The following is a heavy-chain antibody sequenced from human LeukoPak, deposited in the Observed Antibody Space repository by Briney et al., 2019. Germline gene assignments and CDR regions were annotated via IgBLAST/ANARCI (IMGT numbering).Heavy chain of an antibody. D-gene: IGHD3-10*01. J-gene: IGHJ6*02. Sequence: PSQTLSPTCTVSGGSISSGSYYGSWIRQPAGKGLEWIGRIYTSGSTNYNPSLKSRVTISVDTSKNQFSLKLSSVTAADTAVYYCARADRGVIYYSGMDVWGQGTTVTVSS. V-gene: IGHV4-61*02. CDR2: IYTSGST. CDR3: ARADRGVIYYSGMDV. CDR1: GGSISSGSYY.